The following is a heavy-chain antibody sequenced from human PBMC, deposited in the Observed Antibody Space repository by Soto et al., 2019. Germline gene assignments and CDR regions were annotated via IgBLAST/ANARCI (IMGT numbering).Heavy chain of an antibody. CDR1: GYTFTSYA. CDR2: INAGNGNT. CDR3: ARGYCSSTSCYRPFDP. J-gene: IGHJ5*02. V-gene: IGHV1-3*01. Sequence: ASVKVSCKASGYTFTSYAMHWVRQAPGQRLEWMGWINAGNGNTKYSQKFQGRVTITRGTSASTAYMELSSLRSEDTAVYYCARGYCSSTSCYRPFDPWGQGTLVTVSS. D-gene: IGHD2-2*01.